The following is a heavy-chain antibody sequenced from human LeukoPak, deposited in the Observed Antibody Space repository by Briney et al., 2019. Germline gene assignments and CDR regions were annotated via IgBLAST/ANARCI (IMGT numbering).Heavy chain of an antibody. Sequence: GGSLRLSCVASGFTFNNHNMDWVRQAPGKGLEWISYISGSGDAIFYADSVKGRFTISRENSKNTLYLQMNSLRAEDTAVYYCAKDSAKKYDDYWGQGTLVTVSS. CDR3: AKDSAKKYDDY. V-gene: IGHV3-23*01. D-gene: IGHD2/OR15-2a*01. CDR2: ISGSGDAI. CDR1: GFTFNNHN. J-gene: IGHJ4*02.